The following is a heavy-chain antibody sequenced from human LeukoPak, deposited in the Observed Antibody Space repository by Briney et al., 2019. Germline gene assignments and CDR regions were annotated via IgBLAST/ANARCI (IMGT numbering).Heavy chain of an antibody. Sequence: GGSLRLSSAASGFTFSSYGMHWVRQAPGKGLEWVAFIRYDGSNKYYADSVKGRFTTYRDDAKNSLYLQMNSLRAEDTAIYYCARFFGGTSSFDYWGQGTLVTVSS. CDR3: ARFFGGTSSFDY. CDR2: IRYDGSNK. CDR1: GFTFSSYG. D-gene: IGHD4-23*01. V-gene: IGHV3-33*08. J-gene: IGHJ4*02.